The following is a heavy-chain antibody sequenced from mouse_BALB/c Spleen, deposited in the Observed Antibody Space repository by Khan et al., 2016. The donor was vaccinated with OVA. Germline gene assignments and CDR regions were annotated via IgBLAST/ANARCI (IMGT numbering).Heavy chain of an antibody. CDR2: IWGDGST. CDR3: VNFNYGYYAMDY. D-gene: IGHD1-2*01. CDR1: GFSLTNYG. Sequence: QVQLKESGPGLVAPSQSLSITCTVSGFSLTNYGVNWVRQPPGKGLEWLGIIWGDGSTNYHSALITRLSISKDHSKSQVFLKLNSLQTDDTATYYCVNFNYGYYAMDYCGQGTSVTVSS. J-gene: IGHJ4*01. V-gene: IGHV2-3*01.